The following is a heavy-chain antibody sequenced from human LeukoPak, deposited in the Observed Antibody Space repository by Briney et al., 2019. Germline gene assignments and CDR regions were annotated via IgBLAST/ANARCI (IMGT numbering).Heavy chain of an antibody. Sequence: GGSLRLSCAASGFTFSSYGMHWVRQAPGKGLEWVAVIWYDGSNKYYADSVKGRFTISRDNSKNTLYLQMNSLRAKDTAVYYCARDSPYSSGWYKSDYYYYYGMDVWGQGTTVTVSS. CDR3: ARDSPYSSGWYKSDYYYYYGMDV. D-gene: IGHD6-19*01. CDR1: GFTFSSYG. V-gene: IGHV3-33*01. J-gene: IGHJ6*02. CDR2: IWYDGSNK.